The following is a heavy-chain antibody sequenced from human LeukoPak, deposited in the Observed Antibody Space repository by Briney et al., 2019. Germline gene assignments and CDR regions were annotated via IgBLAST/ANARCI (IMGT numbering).Heavy chain of an antibody. CDR3: ARLVIVGSAADAFDI. D-gene: IGHD5-12*01. V-gene: IGHV4-59*08. Sequence: SETLSLTCTVSGGSISSYYWSWIRQPPGKGLEWIGYIYYSGSTNYNPSLKSRVTISVDTSKDQFSLKLSSVTAADTAVYYCARLVIVGSAADAFDIWGQGTMVTVSS. J-gene: IGHJ3*02. CDR2: IYYSGST. CDR1: GGSISSYY.